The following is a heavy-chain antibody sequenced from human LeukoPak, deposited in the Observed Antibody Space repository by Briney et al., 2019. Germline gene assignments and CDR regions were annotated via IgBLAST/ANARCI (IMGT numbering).Heavy chain of an antibody. D-gene: IGHD4-17*01. V-gene: IGHV3-30-3*01. CDR3: AREAVHDYGVNAGDY. CDR2: ISYDGSNK. Sequence: GGSLRLSCAASGFTFSSYAMHWVRQAPGKGLEWVAVISYDGSNKYYADSVKGRFTISRDNSKNTLYPQMNSLRAEDTAVYYCAREAVHDYGVNAGDYWGQGTLVTVSS. CDR1: GFTFSSYA. J-gene: IGHJ4*02.